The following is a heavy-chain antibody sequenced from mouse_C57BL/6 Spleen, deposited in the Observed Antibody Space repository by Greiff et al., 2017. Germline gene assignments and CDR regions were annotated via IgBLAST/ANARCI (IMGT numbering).Heavy chain of an antibody. CDR1: GYTFTSYW. V-gene: IGHV1-55*01. D-gene: IGHD1-1*01. CDR3: ARRQTTIDPFDY. Sequence: QVQLQQSGAELVKPGASVKMSCKASGYTFTSYWITWVKQRPGQGLEWIGDIYPGSGSTNYNEKFKSKATLTVDTSSSTAYMQLSSLTSEDSAVYYCARRQTTIDPFDYWGQGTTLTVSS. J-gene: IGHJ2*01. CDR2: IYPGSGST.